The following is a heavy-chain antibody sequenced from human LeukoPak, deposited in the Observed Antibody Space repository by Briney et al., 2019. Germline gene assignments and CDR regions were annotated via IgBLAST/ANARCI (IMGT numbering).Heavy chain of an antibody. CDR1: GYTFTGYY. CDR2: INPNSGGT. V-gene: IGHV1-2*06. Sequence: ASVKVSCKASGYTFTGYYMHWVRQAPGQGLEWMGRINPNSGGTNYAQKFQGRVTMTRDTSISTAYMELSRLRSDDTTVYYCAREVSWDTAMATGAFDIWAKGQWSPSLQ. J-gene: IGHJ3*02. D-gene: IGHD5-18*01. CDR3: AREVSWDTAMATGAFDI.